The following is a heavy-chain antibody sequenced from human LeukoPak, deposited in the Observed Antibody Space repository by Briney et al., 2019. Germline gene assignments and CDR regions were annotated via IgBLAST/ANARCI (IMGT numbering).Heavy chain of an antibody. D-gene: IGHD2-2*01. CDR1: GFTVSSKY. CDR3: AKGVLVPAADHPPPLGVDV. J-gene: IGHJ6*02. CDR2: IYSGGCT. Sequence: PGGSLRLSCAASGFTVSSKYMGWVRQAPGKGLEWVAGIYSGGCTDYADSVKGRFSISRDNSKNTLYLQINSLSAEDTAVYYCAKGVLVPAADHPPPLGVDVWGQGTTVTVSS. V-gene: IGHV3-66*01.